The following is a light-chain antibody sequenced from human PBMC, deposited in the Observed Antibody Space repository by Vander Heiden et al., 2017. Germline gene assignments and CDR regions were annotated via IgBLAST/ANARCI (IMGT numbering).Light chain of an antibody. CDR3: QQFGSSPLYT. CDR1: QSVSSNY. CDR2: GAS. J-gene: IGKJ2*01. Sequence: IVLTQSPGTLSLSPGERATLSCRASQSVSSNYLAWYQQKPGQAPRLLIYGASSRATAIPDRFSGSGSGTDFTLTISRLEPEDFAVYFCQQFGSSPLYTLGQGTKLEIK. V-gene: IGKV3-20*01.